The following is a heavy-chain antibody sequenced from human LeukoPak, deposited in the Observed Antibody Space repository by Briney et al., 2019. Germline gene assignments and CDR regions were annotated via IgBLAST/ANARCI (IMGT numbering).Heavy chain of an antibody. CDR3: ARSLGAVAGTPGY. Sequence: ASVKVSCKASGYTFTGYYMHWVRQAPGQGLEWMGWINPNSGGTSYAQKFQGRVTMTRDTSISTAYMELSRLRSDDTAVYYCARSLGAVAGTPGYWGQGTLVTVSS. CDR2: INPNSGGT. J-gene: IGHJ4*02. CDR1: GYTFTGYY. D-gene: IGHD6-19*01. V-gene: IGHV1-2*02.